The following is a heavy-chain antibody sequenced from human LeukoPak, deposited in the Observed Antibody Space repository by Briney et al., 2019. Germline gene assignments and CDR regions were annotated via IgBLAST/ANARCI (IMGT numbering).Heavy chain of an antibody. CDR2: ISHDGSDS. J-gene: IGHJ4*02. Sequence: GRSLRLSCAASGFTFSSYGMHWVRQAPGTGLEWVAVISHDGSDSHYADSVKGRFTISSDNSKNTVYLQMSSLRPEDTAVYFCAKELCFGSGSYPDYGGQGTRVRVSS. CDR3: AKELCFGSGSYPDY. D-gene: IGHD3-10*01. CDR1: GFTFSSYG. V-gene: IGHV3-30*18.